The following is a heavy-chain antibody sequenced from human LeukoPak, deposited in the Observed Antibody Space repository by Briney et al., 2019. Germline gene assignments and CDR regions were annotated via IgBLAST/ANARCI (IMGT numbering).Heavy chain of an antibody. D-gene: IGHD3-10*01. Sequence: PSETLSLTCTVSGGSISSYYWSWIRRPPGKGLEWIGYIYYSGSTNYNPSLKSRVTISVDTSKNQFSLKLSSVTAADTAVYYCARVRGRMVRGVIINLHFDYWGQGTLVTVSS. V-gene: IGHV4-59*01. J-gene: IGHJ4*02. CDR2: IYYSGST. CDR1: GGSISSYY. CDR3: ARVRGRMVRGVIINLHFDY.